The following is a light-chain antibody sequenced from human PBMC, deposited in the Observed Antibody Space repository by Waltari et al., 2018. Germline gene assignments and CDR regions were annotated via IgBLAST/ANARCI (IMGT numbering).Light chain of an antibody. V-gene: IGLV2-14*01. CDR1: SSDVGAYNS. Sequence: QSALTQPASVSGSPGQSITISCTGTSSDVGAYNSVSWYHQHPGKAPQLMIYEVSNRPSGISNRFSGSKSGYTASLTISGLQAEDEAEYYCSSYTSSTTLLYVFGTGTKVTVL. CDR3: SSYTSSTTLLYV. CDR2: EVS. J-gene: IGLJ1*01.